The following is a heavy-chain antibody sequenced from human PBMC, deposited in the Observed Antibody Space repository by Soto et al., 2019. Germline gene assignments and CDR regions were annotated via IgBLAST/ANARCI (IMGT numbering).Heavy chain of an antibody. CDR1: GGAISSSIYY. CDR3: ARGTVTTSSYTTDFDY. Sequence: SETLSLTCTVSGGAISSSIYYWGWIGHPPGKGLEWIGSIYHSGSTYYNPSLKSRVTISIDTSKNQFSLKLTSVTAADTALYYCARGTVTTSSYTTDFDYWGQGALVTVSS. CDR2: IYHSGST. J-gene: IGHJ4*02. V-gene: IGHV4-39*02. D-gene: IGHD4-17*01.